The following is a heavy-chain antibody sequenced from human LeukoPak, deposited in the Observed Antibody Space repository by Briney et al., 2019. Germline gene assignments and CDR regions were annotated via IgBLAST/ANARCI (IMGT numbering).Heavy chain of an antibody. V-gene: IGHV4-39*07. CDR1: GGSISSSSYY. Sequence: SETLSLTCTVSGGSISSSSYYWGWIRQPPGKGLEWIGSIYYSGSTYYNPSLKSRVTISVDTSKNQFSLKLSSVTAADTAVYYCARDVRVVRGLNWFDPWGQGTLVTVSS. D-gene: IGHD3-10*01. CDR3: ARDVRVVRGLNWFDP. CDR2: IYYSGST. J-gene: IGHJ5*02.